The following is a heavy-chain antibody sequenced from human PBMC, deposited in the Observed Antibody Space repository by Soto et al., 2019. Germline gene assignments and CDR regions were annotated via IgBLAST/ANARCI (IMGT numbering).Heavy chain of an antibody. D-gene: IGHD1-7*01. J-gene: IGHJ4*02. CDR1: GFTFSSYA. V-gene: IGHV3-30-3*01. CDR3: ARDSGVWYNWNYGEAFDY. CDR2: ISYDGSNK. Sequence: QVQLVESGGGVVQPGRSLRLSCAASGFTFSSYAMHWVRQAPGKGLEWVAVISYDGSNKYYADSVKGRFTISRDNSKNTLCLQMNSLRAEDTAVYYCARDSGVWYNWNYGEAFDYWGQGTLVIVAS.